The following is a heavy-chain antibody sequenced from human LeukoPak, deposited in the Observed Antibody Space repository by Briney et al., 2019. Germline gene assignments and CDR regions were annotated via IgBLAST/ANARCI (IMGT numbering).Heavy chain of an antibody. J-gene: IGHJ4*02. CDR1: GYTFTSYY. CDR3: ARVSTMVRGVITRAYDY. CDR2: INPSGGST. V-gene: IGHV1-46*01. D-gene: IGHD3-10*01. Sequence: ASVKVSCKASGYTFTSYYMHWVRQAPGQGLEWMGIINPSGGSTSYAQKFQGRVTMTRDTSTSTVYMELSSLRSEDTAVYYCARVSTMVRGVITRAYDYWGQGTLVTVSS.